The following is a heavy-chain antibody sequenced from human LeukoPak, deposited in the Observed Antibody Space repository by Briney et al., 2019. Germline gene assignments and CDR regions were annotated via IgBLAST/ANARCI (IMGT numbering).Heavy chain of an antibody. CDR2: INYSGST. Sequence: ASETLSLTCTVSGGSSSSGSYYWSWIRQPAGKGLAWIGYINYSGSTNYNPSLKSRVTISADTSKNQFSLRLSSVTAADTAVYYCARVRGRELLPLDYWGQGTLVTVSS. CDR3: ARVRGRELLPLDY. D-gene: IGHD3-22*01. J-gene: IGHJ4*02. CDR1: GGSSSSGSYY. V-gene: IGHV4-61*10.